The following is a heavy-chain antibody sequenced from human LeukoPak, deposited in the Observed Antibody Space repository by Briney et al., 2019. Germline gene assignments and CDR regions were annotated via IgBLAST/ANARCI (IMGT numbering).Heavy chain of an antibody. CDR2: IWYDGSNK. V-gene: IGHV3-33*01. D-gene: IGHD2-2*01. J-gene: IGHJ4*02. Sequence: PGRCRRLACAVSGFTVSSYCMHWVSQAPGKWREWVAVIWYDGSNKYYADSVKGRFTISRVNSKNTLYLQMNSLRAEDTAVYHCARGGEDCSSTSCYGEYYFANWGQGTLVTVSS. CDR3: ARGGEDCSSTSCYGEYYFAN. CDR1: GFTVSSYC.